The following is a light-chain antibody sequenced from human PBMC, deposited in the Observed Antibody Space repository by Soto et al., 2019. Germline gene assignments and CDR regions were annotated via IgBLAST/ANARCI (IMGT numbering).Light chain of an antibody. CDR2: KAS. V-gene: IGKV1-5*03. CDR1: ESISSW. J-gene: IGKJ2*01. Sequence: DIQMTQSPSTLSVSIGDRVTITCRASESISSWLAWYQQKPGKAPNLMIYKASSLESGVPSRFSGNGSGTELTLTISSLQPDDFATYYDQQFHSYSPYTFGQGTKLQIK. CDR3: QQFHSYSPYT.